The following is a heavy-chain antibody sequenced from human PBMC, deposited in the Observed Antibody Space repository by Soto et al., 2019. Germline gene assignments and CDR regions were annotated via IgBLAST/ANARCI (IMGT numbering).Heavy chain of an antibody. CDR3: ARGSTIVRGAPSWFDP. J-gene: IGHJ5*02. V-gene: IGHV1-69*02. CDR1: GGTFSRYT. Sequence: QVQLVQSGAEVKKPGSSVKVSCKASGGTFSRYTINWVRQAPGQGLEWMGRIIPIAAIANYTQKFQGRVTITVDKSSTTAYMELSSRRSDDRAVYYCARGSTIVRGAPSWFDPWGQGTLVTVSS. D-gene: IGHD3-10*01. CDR2: IIPIAAIA.